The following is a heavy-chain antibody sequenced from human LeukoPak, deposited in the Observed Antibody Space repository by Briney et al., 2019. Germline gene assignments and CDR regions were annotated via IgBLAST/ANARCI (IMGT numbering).Heavy chain of an antibody. J-gene: IGHJ4*02. Sequence: GSLRLSCAASGFTFSSYWMSWVRQAPGKGLEWIGEINHSGSTNYNPSLKSRVTISVDTSKNQFSLKLSSVTAADTAVYYCARPRAYYGSGRSFDYWGQGTLVTVSS. V-gene: IGHV4-34*01. D-gene: IGHD3-10*01. CDR3: ARPRAYYGSGRSFDY. CDR2: INHSGST. CDR1: GFTFSSYW.